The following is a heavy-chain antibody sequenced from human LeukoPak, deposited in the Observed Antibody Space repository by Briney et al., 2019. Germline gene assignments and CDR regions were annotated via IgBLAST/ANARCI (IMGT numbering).Heavy chain of an antibody. Sequence: GGSLRLSCAASGFTFSSYAMSWVRQAPGKGLEWVSAISGSGGSTYYADSVKGRFTISRDNSKNTLYLQMNSLRAEDTAVYYCARDRGEYYDSSGLDAFDIWGQGTMVTVSS. CDR1: GFTFSSYA. CDR2: ISGSGGST. V-gene: IGHV3-23*01. J-gene: IGHJ3*02. CDR3: ARDRGEYYDSSGLDAFDI. D-gene: IGHD3-22*01.